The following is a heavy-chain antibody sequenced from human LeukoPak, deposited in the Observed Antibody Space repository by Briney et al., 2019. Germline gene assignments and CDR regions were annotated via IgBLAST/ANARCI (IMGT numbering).Heavy chain of an antibody. Sequence: HPGGSLRLSCAASGFTFDTYTMNWVRQAPGKGLEWVSYISSSGSTIYYADSVKGRFTISRDDAKNSVYLQMNSLRDEDTAVYYCATDGTPLRVGEVFFDNWGQGTLVTVSS. D-gene: IGHD3-10*01. CDR2: ISSSGSTI. CDR1: GFTFDTYT. J-gene: IGHJ4*02. V-gene: IGHV3-48*02. CDR3: ATDGTPLRVGEVFFDN.